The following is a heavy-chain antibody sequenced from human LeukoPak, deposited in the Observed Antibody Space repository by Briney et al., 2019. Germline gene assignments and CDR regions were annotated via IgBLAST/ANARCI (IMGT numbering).Heavy chain of an antibody. J-gene: IGHJ4*02. CDR1: GFTFSTYW. CDR2: ISGSGGST. V-gene: IGHV3-23*01. CDR3: AKALDYYGSGSYCDY. D-gene: IGHD3-10*01. Sequence: GGSLRLSCAASGFTFSTYWMSWVRQAPGKGLEWVSAISGSGGSTYSADSVKGRFTISRDNSKNTMYLQMNSLRAEDTAVYYCAKALDYYGSGSYCDYWGQGTLVTVSS.